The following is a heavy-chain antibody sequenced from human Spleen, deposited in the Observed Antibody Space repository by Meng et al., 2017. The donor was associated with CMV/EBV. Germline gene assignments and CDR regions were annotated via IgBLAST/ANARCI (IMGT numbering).Heavy chain of an antibody. D-gene: IGHD4-11*01. CDR2: ISSSGSTI. CDR1: GFTFSDYF. CDR3: ARPDSTVHYFDS. J-gene: IGHJ4*02. V-gene: IGHV3-11*01. Sequence: GESLKISCAASGFTFSDYFMSWIRQAPGKGLEWVSYISSSGSTIYYADSVKGRFTISRDNAKNSLWLQMNSLRAEDTAVYYCARPDSTVHYFDSWGQGTLVTVSS.